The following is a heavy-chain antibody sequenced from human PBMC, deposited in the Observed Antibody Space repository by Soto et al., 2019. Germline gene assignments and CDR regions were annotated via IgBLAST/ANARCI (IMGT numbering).Heavy chain of an antibody. CDR3: GRGARFIPPTYFAY. Sequence: PSETLSLTCTVSGGSISSGGYYWSWIRQHPGKGLEWIGYIYYSGSTYYNPSLKSRVTISVDTSKNQFSLKLSSVTAADTAVYSCGRGARFIPPTYFAYGGQEPLVPVSS. V-gene: IGHV4-31*03. CDR1: GGSISSGGYY. D-gene: IGHD2-21*01. CDR2: IYYSGST. J-gene: IGHJ4*02.